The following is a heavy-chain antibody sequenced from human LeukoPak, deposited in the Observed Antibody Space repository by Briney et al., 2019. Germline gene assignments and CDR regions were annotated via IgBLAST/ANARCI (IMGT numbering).Heavy chain of an antibody. D-gene: IGHD5/OR15-5a*01. V-gene: IGHV3-23*01. CDR2: ISGSGGST. CDR1: GFTFSSYA. J-gene: IGHJ6*03. Sequence: GGSLRLSCAASGFTFSSYAMSWVCQAPGKGLEWVSAISGSGGSTYYADCVKGRFTISRDNSKNTLYLQMNSLRAEDTAVYYCAKWSSTMTIDYNYMDVWGKGTTVTVSS. CDR3: AKWSSTMTIDYNYMDV.